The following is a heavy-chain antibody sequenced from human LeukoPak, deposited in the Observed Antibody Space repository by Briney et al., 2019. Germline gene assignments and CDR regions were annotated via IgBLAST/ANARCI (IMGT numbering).Heavy chain of an antibody. CDR1: GFTFSSYA. CDR2: ISYDGSNK. V-gene: IGHV3-30-3*01. CDR3: AREDSWDQGNYFDY. D-gene: IGHD1-26*01. Sequence: QPGGSLRLSCAASGFTFSSYATHWVRQAPGKGLEWVAVISYDGSNKYYADSVKGRFTISRDNSKNTLYLQMNSLRAEDTAVYYCAREDSWDQGNYFDYWGQGTLVTVSS. J-gene: IGHJ4*02.